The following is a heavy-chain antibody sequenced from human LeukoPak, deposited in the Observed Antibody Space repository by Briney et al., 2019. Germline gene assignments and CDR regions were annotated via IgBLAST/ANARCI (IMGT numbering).Heavy chain of an antibody. V-gene: IGHV3-66*01. D-gene: IGHD3-3*01. CDR3: ARERITIFGVAKYGMDV. CDR2: IYSGGST. J-gene: IGHJ6*02. Sequence: PGGSLRLSCAASGFTVSSNYMSWVRQAPGKGLEWVSVIYSGGSTYYADSVKGRFTISRDNSKNTLYLQMNSLRAEDTAVYYCARERITIFGVAKYGMDVWGQGTTVTVSS. CDR1: GFTVSSNY.